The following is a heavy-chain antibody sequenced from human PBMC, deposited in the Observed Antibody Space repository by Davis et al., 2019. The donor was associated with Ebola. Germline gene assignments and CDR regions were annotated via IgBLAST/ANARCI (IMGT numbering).Heavy chain of an antibody. D-gene: IGHD4-17*01. V-gene: IGHV4-39*07. CDR2: IYYSGST. J-gene: IGHJ4*02. CDR1: GGSISSSSYY. CDR3: ARSSMTTVTSSLFDY. Sequence: SETLSLTCTVSGGSISSSSYYWGWIRQPPGKGLEWIGSIYYSGSTYYNPSLKSRVTISVDTSKNQFSLKLSSVTAADTAVYYCARSSMTTVTSSLFDYWGQGTLVTVSS.